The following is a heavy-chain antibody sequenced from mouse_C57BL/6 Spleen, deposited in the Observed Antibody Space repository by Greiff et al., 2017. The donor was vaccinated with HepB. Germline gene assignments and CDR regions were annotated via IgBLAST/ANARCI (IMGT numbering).Heavy chain of an antibody. J-gene: IGHJ2*01. V-gene: IGHV1-63*01. CDR2: IYPGGGYT. Sequence: VKLMESGAELVRPGTSVKMSCKASGYTFTNYWIGWAKQRPGHGLEWIGDIYPGGGYTNYNEKFKGKATLTADKSSSTAYMQFSSLTSEDSAIYYCARTDYGSGYFDYWGQGTTLTVSS. D-gene: IGHD1-1*01. CDR1: GYTFTNYW. CDR3: ARTDYGSGYFDY.